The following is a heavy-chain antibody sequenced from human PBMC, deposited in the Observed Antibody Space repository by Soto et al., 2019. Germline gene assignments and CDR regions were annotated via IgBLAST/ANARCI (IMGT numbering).Heavy chain of an antibody. Sequence: QVELQESGPRLVKSSGTLSLTCEVSSGSISTGNWWSWVRQPPGKGLEWIGEIYYTGATNYNPSLKSRVTMTIDKSKDQFSLILTSATAADMAVYYCARVFSSGSGWMYYFDFWGQGILVSVSS. CDR2: IYYTGAT. J-gene: IGHJ4*02. CDR1: SGSISTGNW. D-gene: IGHD6-25*01. CDR3: ARVFSSGSGWMYYFDF. V-gene: IGHV4-4*02.